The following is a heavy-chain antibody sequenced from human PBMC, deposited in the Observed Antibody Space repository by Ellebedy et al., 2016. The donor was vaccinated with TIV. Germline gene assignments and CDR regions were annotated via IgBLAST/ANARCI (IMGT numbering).Heavy chain of an antibody. V-gene: IGHV4-59*08. CDR3: ARQGKEIRYFDWLYDI. D-gene: IGHD3-9*01. J-gene: IGHJ3*02. CDR2: IYYSGST. CDR1: GDSIGSSY. Sequence: MPSETLSLTCTVSGDSIGSSYWNWIRQPPGKGLEWIGYIYYSGSTNYSPSLKSRVTISVDTSKNQFSLKLSSVTAAGTAVYYWARQGKEIRYFDWLYDIWGQGTMVTVSS.